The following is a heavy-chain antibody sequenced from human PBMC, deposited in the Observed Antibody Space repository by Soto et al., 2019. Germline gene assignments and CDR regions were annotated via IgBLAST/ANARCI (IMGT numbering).Heavy chain of an antibody. Sequence: SVKVSCKASGGTFNSYDINWVRQAPGQGLEWMGGIIPIVETPKYSQKFQGRVTITADESTNTVYMELSSLRSEDTAMYYCARLSRPNYYDTSGFFKDNWFDPWGQGTLVTVSS. V-gene: IGHV1-69*13. D-gene: IGHD3-22*01. CDR2: IIPIVETP. J-gene: IGHJ5*02. CDR1: GGTFNSYD. CDR3: ARLSRPNYYDTSGFFKDNWFDP.